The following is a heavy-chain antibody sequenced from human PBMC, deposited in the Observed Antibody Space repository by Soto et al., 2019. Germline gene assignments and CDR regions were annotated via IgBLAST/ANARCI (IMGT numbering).Heavy chain of an antibody. CDR3: ARDRITIFGESGLYYYGMDV. CDR1: GFTFSSYA. D-gene: IGHD3-3*01. J-gene: IGHJ6*02. V-gene: IGHV3-30-3*01. Sequence: QVQLVESGGGVVQPGRSLRLSCAASGFTFSSYAMHWVRQAPGKGLEWVAVISYDGSNKYYADSVKGRFTISRDNSKNTLYLQMNSLRAEDTAVYYCARDRITIFGESGLYYYGMDVWGQGTTVTVSS. CDR2: ISYDGSNK.